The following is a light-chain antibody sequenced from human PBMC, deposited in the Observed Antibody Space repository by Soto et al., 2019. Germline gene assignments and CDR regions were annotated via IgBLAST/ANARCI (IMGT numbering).Light chain of an antibody. V-gene: IGKV3-15*01. Sequence: VVKQGRATLSEYTGERATRWCRAIESVSSNLAWYQQRPGQAPRLLIYGASTRATDTPVRFRGSGSGTEVTLTISSRQSEDLAVYSCQQYNNWPPAIIFGQGTRLEI. CDR1: ESVSSN. CDR3: QQYNNWPPAII. CDR2: GAS. J-gene: IGKJ5*01.